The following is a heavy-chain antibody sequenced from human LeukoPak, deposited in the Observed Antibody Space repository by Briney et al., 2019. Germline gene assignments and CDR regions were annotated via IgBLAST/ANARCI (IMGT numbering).Heavy chain of an antibody. CDR2: IYYSGST. D-gene: IGHD6-19*01. V-gene: IGHV4-59*01. J-gene: IGHJ5*02. CDR1: GGSISSYY. Sequence: SETLSLTCTVSGGSISSYYWSWIRQPPGKGLEWIGYIYYSGSTNYNPSLKSRVTISVDTSKNQFSLKLSSVTAADTAVYYCARVEGSVVGKYNWFDPWGQGTLVTVSS. CDR3: ARVEGSVVGKYNWFDP.